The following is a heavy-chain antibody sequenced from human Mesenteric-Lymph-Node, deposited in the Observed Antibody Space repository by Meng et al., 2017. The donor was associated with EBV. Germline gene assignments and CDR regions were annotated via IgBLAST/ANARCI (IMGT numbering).Heavy chain of an antibody. V-gene: IGHV6-1*01. J-gene: IGHJ2*01. Sequence: QVQLQQSGPGLVKPSQXLSLPCVISGDSVSSSSAAWNWNRQSPSRGLEWLGRTYYMSKWYNDYAVFVKSRITINPDTSKNQFSLQLNSVTPEDTAVYYCARGATSVFDLWGRGTLVTVSS. CDR3: ARGATSVFDL. CDR2: TYYMSKWYN. CDR1: GDSVSSSSAA.